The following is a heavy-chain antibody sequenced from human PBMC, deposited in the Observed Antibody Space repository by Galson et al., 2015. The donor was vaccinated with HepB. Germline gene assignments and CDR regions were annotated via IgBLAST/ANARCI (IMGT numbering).Heavy chain of an antibody. J-gene: IGHJ3*02. CDR3: ARAGEMATIPSAFDI. V-gene: IGHV1-69*13. CDR1: GGTFSSYA. CDR2: IIPIFGTA. Sequence: SVKVSCKASGGTFSSYANSWVRQAPGQGLEWMGGIIPIFGTANYAQKFQGRVTITADESTSTAYMELSSLRSEDTAVYYCARAGEMATIPSAFDIWGQGTMVTVSS. D-gene: IGHD5-24*01.